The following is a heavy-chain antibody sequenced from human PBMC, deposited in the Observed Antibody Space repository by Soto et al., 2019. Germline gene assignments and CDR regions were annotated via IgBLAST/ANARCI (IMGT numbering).Heavy chain of an antibody. CDR3: TTPTIRAGYSYGYGMDV. CDR1: GFTFSNAW. Sequence: GGSLRLSCAASGFTFSNAWMSWVRQVPGKGLEWVGRIKSKTDGGTTDYAAPVKGRFTISRDGSKNTLYLQMNSLKTEDTAVYYCTTPTIRAGYSYGYGMDVWGQGTTVTVSS. CDR2: IKSKTDGGTT. J-gene: IGHJ6*02. V-gene: IGHV3-15*01. D-gene: IGHD5-18*01.